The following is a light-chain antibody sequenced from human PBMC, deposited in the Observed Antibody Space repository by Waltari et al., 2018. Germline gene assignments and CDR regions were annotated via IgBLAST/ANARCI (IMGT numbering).Light chain of an antibody. V-gene: IGLV3-25*03. J-gene: IGLJ3*02. CDR1: ALPKQY. CDR2: KDT. Sequence: SYELTQPPPVSVSPGQTARIPCSGDALPKQYALWYQQKPGQAPVLIIDKDTQRPSGIPERFSGSSSGTTVTMTISGVQAEDEADYYCLSADSSGTSKVFGGGTKLTVL. CDR3: LSADSSGTSKV.